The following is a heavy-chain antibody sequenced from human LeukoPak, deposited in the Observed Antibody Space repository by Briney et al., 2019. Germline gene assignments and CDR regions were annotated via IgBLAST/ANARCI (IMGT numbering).Heavy chain of an antibody. CDR1: GYTFSTFT. CDR3: ARVQRLPFYSGNHYEYLQH. D-gene: IGHD1-26*01. CDR2: INADNGNT. V-gene: IGHV1-3*01. J-gene: IGHJ1*01. Sequence: ASVKVSCKASGYTFSTFTMHWVRQAPGQRLEWMGWINADNGNTKYSQNFQGRVTITRDTSASTAYMELSSLSSEDTAVYYCARVQRLPFYSGNHYEYLQHWGQGTLVTVSS.